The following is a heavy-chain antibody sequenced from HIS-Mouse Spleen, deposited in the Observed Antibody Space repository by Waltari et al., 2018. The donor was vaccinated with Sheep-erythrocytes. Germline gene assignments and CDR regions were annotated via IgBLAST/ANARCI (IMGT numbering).Heavy chain of an antibody. J-gene: IGHJ3*02. Sequence: EVQLAQSGAEVKKPGESPTISWPGSGYSFTSSWIGWVRQMPGKGLEWMGIIYPGDSDTRYSPSFQGQVTISADKSISTAYLQWSSLKASDTAMYYCARRTYYDFWSGYYTDAFDIWGQGTMVTVSS. V-gene: IGHV5-51*03. CDR2: IYPGDSDT. CDR3: ARRTYYDFWSGYYTDAFDI. D-gene: IGHD3-3*01. CDR1: GYSFTSSW.